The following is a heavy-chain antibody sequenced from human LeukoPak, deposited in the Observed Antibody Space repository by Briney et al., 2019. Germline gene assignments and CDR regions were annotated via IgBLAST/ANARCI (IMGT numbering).Heavy chain of an antibody. CDR2: IYYSGST. D-gene: IGHD3-22*01. Sequence: SETLSLTCTVSGGSISSSSYYWGWIRQPPGKGLEWIGSIYYSGSTYYNPSLKSRVTISVDTSKNQFSLKLSSVTAADTAVYYRARPVRGYYPYDAFDIWGQGTMVTVSS. CDR1: GGSISSSSYY. J-gene: IGHJ3*02. V-gene: IGHV4-39*01. CDR3: ARPVRGYYPYDAFDI.